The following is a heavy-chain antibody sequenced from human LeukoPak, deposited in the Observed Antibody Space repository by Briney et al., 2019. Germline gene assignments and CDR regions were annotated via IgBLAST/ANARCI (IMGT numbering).Heavy chain of an antibody. D-gene: IGHD7-27*01. Sequence: GASVKVSCKASGYTFTGYYMHWVRQAPGQGPEWMGWINPNSGGTSYAQKFQGRVTMTRDTSISTAYMELSRLKSDDTAVYFCAREETNWGDAFDIWGQGTMVTVSS. V-gene: IGHV1-2*02. CDR3: AREETNWGDAFDI. CDR1: GYTFTGYY. J-gene: IGHJ3*02. CDR2: INPNSGGT.